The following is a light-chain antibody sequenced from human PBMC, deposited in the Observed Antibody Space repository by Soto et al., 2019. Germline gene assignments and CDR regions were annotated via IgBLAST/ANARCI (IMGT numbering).Light chain of an antibody. CDR1: QGFSSN. CDR3: QHYNSYSEA. Sequence: DIQLTQSPSSLSASVGDRFTITCRASQGFSSNLAWYQQKPGKAPKLLIYAASTLQSGVPSRFSGSGSGTEFTLTISSLQPEDFATYYCQHYNSYSEAFGQGTKVELK. J-gene: IGKJ1*01. CDR2: AAS. V-gene: IGKV1-9*01.